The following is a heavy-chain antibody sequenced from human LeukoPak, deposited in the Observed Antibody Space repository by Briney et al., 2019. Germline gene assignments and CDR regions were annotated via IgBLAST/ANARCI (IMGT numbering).Heavy chain of an antibody. CDR3: ARIHRYGPAGYYGMDV. Sequence: SGPALVKPTQTLTLTCTFSGFSLRTSGMCVNWIRQPPGKALEWLARIDSDADKYYSTSLKTRLTISKDTSKNQVVLTMPNMDPVDTGSYYCARIHRYGPAGYYGMDVWGQGNTVTVSS. V-gene: IGHV2-70*11. J-gene: IGHJ6*02. CDR1: GFSLRTSGMC. D-gene: IGHD5-18*01. CDR2: IDSDADK.